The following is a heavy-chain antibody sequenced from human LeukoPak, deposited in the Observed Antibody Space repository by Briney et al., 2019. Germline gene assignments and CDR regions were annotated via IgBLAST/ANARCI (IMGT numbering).Heavy chain of an antibody. CDR3: ARDRAPWDIVAHMDV. V-gene: IGHV1-18*01. CDR1: GYTFTSYG. CDR2: ISAYNGNT. D-gene: IGHD5-12*01. J-gene: IGHJ6*03. Sequence: ASVKVSCKASGYTFTSYGISWVRQAPGQGLEWMGWISAYNGNTNYAQKLQGRVTMTTDTSTSTAYMELRSLRSDDTAVYYCARDRAPWDIVAHMDVWGKGTTVTVSS.